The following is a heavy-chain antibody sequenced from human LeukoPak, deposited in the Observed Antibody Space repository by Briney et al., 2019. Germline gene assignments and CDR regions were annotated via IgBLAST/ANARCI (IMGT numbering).Heavy chain of an antibody. V-gene: IGHV3-48*03. CDR2: ISSSGSTI. D-gene: IGHD3-10*01. CDR1: GFTFSSYE. CDR3: ARDYSLWFGESKGGMDV. Sequence: GGSLRLSCAASGFTFSSYEMNWVRQAPGKGLEWVSYISSSGSTIYYADSVKGRFTISRDNAKNSLYLQMSSLRAEDTAVYYCARDYSLWFGESKGGMDVWGQGTTVTVSS. J-gene: IGHJ6*02.